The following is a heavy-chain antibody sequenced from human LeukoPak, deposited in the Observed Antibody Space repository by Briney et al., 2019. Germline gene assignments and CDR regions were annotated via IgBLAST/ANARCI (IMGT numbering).Heavy chain of an antibody. CDR2: INRDGANT. CDR1: GFTFSSYW. CDR3: VRDTSSNFDY. V-gene: IGHV3-74*01. D-gene: IGHD3-3*02. J-gene: IGHJ4*02. Sequence: GGSLRLSCAASGFTFSSYWMHWVRQAPGKGLVWVSRINRDGANTDYADSVKGRFTISRDNAKNTLYLQMNSLRAEDTALYYCVRDTSSNFDYWGQGTLVTVSS.